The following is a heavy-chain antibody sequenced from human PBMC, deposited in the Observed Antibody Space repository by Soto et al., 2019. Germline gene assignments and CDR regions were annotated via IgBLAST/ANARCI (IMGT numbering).Heavy chain of an antibody. J-gene: IGHJ6*02. CDR1: GYTFTRYG. CDR2: ISAYNGNT. Sequence: QVQLVQSGAEVKKPGASVKVSCKASGYTFTRYGISWVRQAPGQGLEWMGWISAYNGNTNYAQKLQGRVTMTTDTSTSTAYMELRSLRSDDTAVYYCARERAAHLDYYYGMDVWGQGTTVTVSS. CDR3: ARERAAHLDYYYGMDV. D-gene: IGHD6-6*01. V-gene: IGHV1-18*01.